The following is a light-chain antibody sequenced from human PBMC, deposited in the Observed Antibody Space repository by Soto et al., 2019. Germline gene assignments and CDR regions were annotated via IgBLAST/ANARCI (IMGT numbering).Light chain of an antibody. Sequence: EIVLTQSPATLSLSRGERATLSCRASQSVSSYLAWYQQKPGQAPRLLIYDTSNRATGIPARFSGSGSGTDFTLTISSLEPEDFAVYYCQQRSNFLTFGGGTKVDI. V-gene: IGKV3-11*01. J-gene: IGKJ4*01. CDR1: QSVSSY. CDR3: QQRSNFLT. CDR2: DTS.